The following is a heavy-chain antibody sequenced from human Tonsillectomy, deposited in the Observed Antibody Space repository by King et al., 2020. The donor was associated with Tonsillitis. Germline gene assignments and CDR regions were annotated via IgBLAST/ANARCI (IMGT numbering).Heavy chain of an antibody. Sequence: QLQESGPGLVKPSETLSLTCTVSGGSISSYYWSWIRQPPGKGLEWIGYIYYSGSTNYNPSLQSRVTLSVDTSKNQFSLKLSSVTAADTAVYYCGGSIAAAGTYYYYGMDVWGQGTTVTVSS. CDR2: IYYSGST. CDR1: GGSISSYY. V-gene: IGHV4-59*08. CDR3: GGSIAAAGTYYYYGMDV. J-gene: IGHJ6*02. D-gene: IGHD6-13*01.